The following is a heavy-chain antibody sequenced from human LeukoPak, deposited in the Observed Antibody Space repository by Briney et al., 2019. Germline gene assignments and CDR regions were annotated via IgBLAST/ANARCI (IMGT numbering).Heavy chain of an antibody. CDR3: ARAIYYGSGYYYYGMDV. J-gene: IGHJ6*02. CDR1: QFTFSSYG. CDR2: IWDDGSNK. V-gene: IGHV3-33*01. D-gene: IGHD3-10*01. Sequence: PGTSLTLSCAASQFTFSSYGIHWVRQAPGKGLEWVAIIWDDGSNKYYADSVRGRFTISRDNSKNTMYLQMNSLRAEDTAVYYCARAIYYGSGYYYYGMDVWGQRTTVTVSS.